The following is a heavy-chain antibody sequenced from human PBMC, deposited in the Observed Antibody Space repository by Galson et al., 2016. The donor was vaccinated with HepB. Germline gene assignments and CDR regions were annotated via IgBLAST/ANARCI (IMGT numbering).Heavy chain of an antibody. CDR1: GFALSDYW. Sequence: SLRLSCAASGFALSDYWMSWVRQAPGKGLEWVANIKRDGGEKYYVDSVKGRFTISRDNAKNSLYLQMNSLRAEDTAVYYCARDHGSGHDYWGQGTLVTVSS. V-gene: IGHV3-7*01. CDR2: IKRDGGEK. CDR3: ARDHGSGHDY. J-gene: IGHJ4*02. D-gene: IGHD3-10*01.